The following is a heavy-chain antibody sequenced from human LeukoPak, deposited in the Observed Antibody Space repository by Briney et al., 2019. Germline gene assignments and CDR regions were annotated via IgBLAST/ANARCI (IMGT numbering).Heavy chain of an antibody. Sequence: GGSLRLSCEGTGFTFGDYGMHWVRQAPGKGLQWVAGITYNSGKIVYADSAKGRFTIFRDNVKNSLYLQMNSLRPEDTALYSCAKGRYCSSATCYMDSRFDNWGRGTLVTASS. J-gene: IGHJ4*02. CDR1: GFTFGDYG. CDR2: ITYNSGKI. CDR3: AKGRYCSSATCYMDSRFDN. V-gene: IGHV3-9*01. D-gene: IGHD2-2*02.